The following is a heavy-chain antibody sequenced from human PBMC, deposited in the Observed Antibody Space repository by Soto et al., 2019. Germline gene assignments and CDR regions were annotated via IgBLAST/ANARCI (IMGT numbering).Heavy chain of an antibody. CDR3: ARSSFDY. J-gene: IGHJ4*02. Sequence: LRLSCAASGFTFSGYTMNWVRQAPGKGLEWVSSITSGSSYIYYADSVKGRFTISRDNAKNSLYLQINSLRAEDTAMYYCARSSFDYWGQGTLVTVSS. CDR2: ITSGSSYI. V-gene: IGHV3-21*01. CDR1: GFTFSGYT.